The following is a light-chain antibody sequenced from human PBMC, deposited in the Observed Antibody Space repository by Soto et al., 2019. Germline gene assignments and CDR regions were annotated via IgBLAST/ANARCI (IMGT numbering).Light chain of an antibody. Sequence: EIVMTQSPATLSVSPGERVTLSCRASQSISSSLAWYQQRPGQAPRLLIYGASARATGIPARFSGSGSGTQFTLTISSLQSEDFAVYHCQQYYNWPLTFGGGNKV. J-gene: IGKJ4*01. CDR1: QSISSS. CDR3: QQYYNWPLT. V-gene: IGKV3-15*01. CDR2: GAS.